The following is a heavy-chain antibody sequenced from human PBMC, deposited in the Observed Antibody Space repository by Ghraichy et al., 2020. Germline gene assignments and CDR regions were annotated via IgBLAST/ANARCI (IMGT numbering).Heavy chain of an antibody. D-gene: IGHD1-7*01. CDR3: AKDARPWVLELKGGWFDP. Sequence: SLNISCAASGFRFDDYAIHWVRQVPGEGLEWVSGISWNSDKIGYADSVKGRFTISRDNAKNSLYLQMNSLRADDTAVYYCAKDARPWVLELKGGWFDPWGQGTLVTVSS. V-gene: IGHV3-9*01. CDR2: ISWNSDKI. J-gene: IGHJ5*02. CDR1: GFRFDDYA.